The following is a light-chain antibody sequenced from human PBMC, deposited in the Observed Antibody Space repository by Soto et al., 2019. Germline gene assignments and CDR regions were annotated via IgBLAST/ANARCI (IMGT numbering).Light chain of an antibody. Sequence: DVQMTQSPSSLSASVGDRVSITCRASQSITKYLNWYQQKPGTAPKLFIYGASSLQSGVPLRFSGSGFGTDFTLNISSLHPEDVATYYWQQSHSLPRTFGGGTKLEIK. V-gene: IGKV1-39*01. CDR2: GAS. CDR1: QSITKY. CDR3: QQSHSLPRT. J-gene: IGKJ4*01.